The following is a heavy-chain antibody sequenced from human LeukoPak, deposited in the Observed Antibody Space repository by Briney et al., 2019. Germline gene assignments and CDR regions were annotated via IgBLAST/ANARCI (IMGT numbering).Heavy chain of an antibody. Sequence: GGSLRLSCAASGFTFDDYTMHWVRQAPGKGLEWVSLISWDGGSTYYADSVKGRFTISRDNSKNSLYLQMNSLRAEDTAVYYCARGGYCSGGSCYPAGDFDYWGQGTLVTVSS. CDR1: GFTFDDYT. CDR3: ARGGYCSGGSCYPAGDFDY. V-gene: IGHV3-43*01. D-gene: IGHD2-15*01. J-gene: IGHJ4*02. CDR2: ISWDGGST.